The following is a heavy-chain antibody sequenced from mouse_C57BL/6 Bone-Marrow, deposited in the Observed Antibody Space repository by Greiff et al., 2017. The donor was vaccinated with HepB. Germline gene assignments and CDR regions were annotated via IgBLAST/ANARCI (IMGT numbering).Heavy chain of an antibody. Sequence: EVKLVESGGGLVQPGGSLSLSCAASGFTFTDYYMSWVRQPPGKALEWLGFIRNKANGYTTEYSASVKGRFTISRDNSQSILYLQMNALRAKDSATYYCARYAHGSLDYWGQGTTLTVSS. D-gene: IGHD1-1*01. CDR1: GFTFTDYY. CDR2: IRNKANGYTT. J-gene: IGHJ2*01. CDR3: ARYAHGSLDY. V-gene: IGHV7-3*01.